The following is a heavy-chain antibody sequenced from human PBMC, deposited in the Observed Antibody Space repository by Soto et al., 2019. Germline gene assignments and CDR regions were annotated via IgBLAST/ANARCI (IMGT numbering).Heavy chain of an antibody. V-gene: IGHV1-18*04. CDR1: GYTFTGYY. D-gene: IGHD4-17*01. Sequence: SVKVSCKASGYTFTGYYMHWVRQAPGQGLEWMGWISAYNGNTNYAQKLQGRVTMTTDTSTSTAYMELRSLRSDDTAVYYCARDLDYGDYVCAYWGQGTLVTVSS. CDR3: ARDLDYGDYVCAY. CDR2: ISAYNGNT. J-gene: IGHJ4*02.